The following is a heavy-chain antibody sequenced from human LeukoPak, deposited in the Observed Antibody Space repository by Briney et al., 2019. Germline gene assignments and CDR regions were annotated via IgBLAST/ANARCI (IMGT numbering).Heavy chain of an antibody. CDR1: GYTFTSYG. Sequence: GASVKVSCKASGYTFTSYGISWVRQAPGQGLEWMGWISAYNGNTNYAQKLQGRVTMTTDTSTSTVYMELRSLRSDDTAVYYCASLGEAGTFDYWGQGTLVTVSS. J-gene: IGHJ4*02. CDR2: ISAYNGNT. CDR3: ASLGEAGTFDY. D-gene: IGHD3-10*01. V-gene: IGHV1-18*01.